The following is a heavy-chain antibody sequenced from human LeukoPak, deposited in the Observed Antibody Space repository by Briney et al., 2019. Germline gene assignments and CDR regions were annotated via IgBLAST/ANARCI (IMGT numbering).Heavy chain of an antibody. CDR2: ISHDGSNN. CDR3: AKDTCSGGSCYYYYGMDV. CDR1: GFTFSRYG. V-gene: IGHV3-30*18. D-gene: IGHD2-15*01. J-gene: IGHJ6*02. Sequence: GRSLRLSCAASGFTFSRYGIHWVRQAPGKGLEWVAVISHDGSNNYYADSVKGRFTISRDNSKNTLYLQMNSLRAEDTAVYYCAKDTCSGGSCYYYYGMDVWGQGTTVTVSS.